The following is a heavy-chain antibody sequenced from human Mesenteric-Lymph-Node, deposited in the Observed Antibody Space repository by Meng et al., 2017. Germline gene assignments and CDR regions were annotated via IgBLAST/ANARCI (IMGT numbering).Heavy chain of an antibody. Sequence: GESLKISCAASGFTFSTYAMSWVRQAPGKGLEWVSVISGNSATTHYTDSVKGRFTISRDNSKNTLYLQMNSLKAEDTATYFCAKATINVLQGGRGMDVWGQGTTVTAP. J-gene: IGHJ6*02. CDR2: ISGNSATT. CDR3: AKATINVLQGGRGMDV. CDR1: GFTFSTYA. D-gene: IGHD3-10*01. V-gene: IGHV3-23*01.